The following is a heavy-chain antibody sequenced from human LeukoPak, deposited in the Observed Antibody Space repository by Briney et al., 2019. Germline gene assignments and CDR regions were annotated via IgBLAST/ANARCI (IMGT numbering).Heavy chain of an antibody. Sequence: SETLSLTCTVSGGSVSSDIYYWSWIRQPPGKGLEWIGYIYYSGSTNYNPSLKSRVTISVDTSKNQFSLKLSSVTAADTAVYYCARVSSWYWFDPWGQGTLVTVSS. D-gene: IGHD6-13*01. CDR3: ARVSSWYWFDP. V-gene: IGHV4-61*01. J-gene: IGHJ5*02. CDR2: IYYSGST. CDR1: GGSVSSDIYY.